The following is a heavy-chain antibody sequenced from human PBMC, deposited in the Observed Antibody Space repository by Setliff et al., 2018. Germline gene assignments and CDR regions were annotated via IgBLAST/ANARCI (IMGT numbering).Heavy chain of an antibody. J-gene: IGHJ6*02. V-gene: IGHV4-59*01. CDR1: GGSISPYF. CDR3: VRDRTAYSYGLDV. Sequence: LETLSLTCTVSGGSISPYFWSWIRQPPGKGLEWIGYIYHNGNTNFNPSLKTRVTMSVDTSKNQFALNLRSVTAADAAVYYCVRDRTAYSYGLDVWGQGTTVTVSS. CDR2: IYHNGNT. D-gene: IGHD5-18*01.